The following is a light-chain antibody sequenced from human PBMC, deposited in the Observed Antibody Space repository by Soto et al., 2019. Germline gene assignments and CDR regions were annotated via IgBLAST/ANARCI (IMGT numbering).Light chain of an antibody. J-gene: IGKJ1*01. V-gene: IGKV1-39*01. CDR2: AAS. Sequence: DIQLIQSPSSLSASVGDRVTITCRANDKMSRYLNWYQQKPGKAPKLLIYAASNLQSGVPSRFSGSGSGADFIFTISSLQPEDSATYYCQQSYSTPRTFGQGTKVEVK. CDR3: QQSYSTPRT. CDR1: DKMSRY.